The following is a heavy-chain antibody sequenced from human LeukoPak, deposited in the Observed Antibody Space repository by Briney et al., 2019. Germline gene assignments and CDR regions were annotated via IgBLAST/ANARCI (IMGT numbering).Heavy chain of an antibody. V-gene: IGHV1-18*01. CDR2: ISAYTGNT. Sequence: GASVKVSCKASGYTLSSYGISWVRQAPGQGLEWMGCISAYTGNTNYAQKLQGRVTMTTDTSTSTAYMDLRSLRSDDTAVYYCARTSGSYDGRRGWFDPWGQGTLVTVSS. CDR3: ARTSGSYDGRRGWFDP. D-gene: IGHD1-26*01. CDR1: GYTLSSYG. J-gene: IGHJ5*02.